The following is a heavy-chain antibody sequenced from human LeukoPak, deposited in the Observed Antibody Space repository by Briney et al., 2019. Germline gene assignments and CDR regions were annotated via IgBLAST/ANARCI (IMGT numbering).Heavy chain of an antibody. Sequence: PGGSLRLSCAASGFTFSSYSINWVRQAPGKGLEWVSYISTSSTIYYADSVKGRFTISRDNAKNSLYLQMNSLRAEDTAVYYCARDFTIFGVVIYYYYMDVWGKGTTVTVSS. D-gene: IGHD3-3*01. V-gene: IGHV3-48*01. J-gene: IGHJ6*03. CDR3: ARDFTIFGVVIYYYYMDV. CDR2: ISTSSTI. CDR1: GFTFSSYS.